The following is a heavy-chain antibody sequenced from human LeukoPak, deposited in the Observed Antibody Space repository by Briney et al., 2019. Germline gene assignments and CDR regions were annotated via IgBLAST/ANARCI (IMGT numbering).Heavy chain of an antibody. Sequence: ASVKVSCEASGYTFTGYHMHWVRQAPGQGLEWMGRINPNSGDTNYAQKFQGRVAMTRDTSISTAFMELTRLRSDDTAVYYCARDYCSSTSCLFDYWGQGTLVTVSS. CDR3: ARDYCSSTSCLFDY. V-gene: IGHV1-2*06. CDR2: INPNSGDT. D-gene: IGHD2-2*01. CDR1: GYTFTGYH. J-gene: IGHJ4*02.